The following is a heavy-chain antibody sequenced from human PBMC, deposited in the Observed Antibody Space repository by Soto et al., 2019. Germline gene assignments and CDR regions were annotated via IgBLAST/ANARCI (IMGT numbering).Heavy chain of an antibody. Sequence: QLQLQESGPGLVKPSETLSLTCTVSGGSISSSSYYWGWIRQPPGKGLEWIGSIYYSGSTYYNPSLKSRVTISVDTSKNLFSLKLSSVTAADTALYYCASHLGTGTHRGYFAYWGQGTLVTVSS. V-gene: IGHV4-39*01. CDR2: IYYSGST. CDR3: ASHLGTGTHRGYFAY. J-gene: IGHJ4*02. CDR1: GGSISSSSYY. D-gene: IGHD1-1*01.